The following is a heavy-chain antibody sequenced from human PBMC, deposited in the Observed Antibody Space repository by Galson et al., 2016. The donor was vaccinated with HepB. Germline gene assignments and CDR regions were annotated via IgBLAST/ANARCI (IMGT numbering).Heavy chain of an antibody. CDR1: GGSIGSDNW. CDR2: IYHSGSA. J-gene: IGHJ4*02. D-gene: IGHD2-8*01. CDR3: ASQSPRVYAHHY. Sequence: ETLSLTCAVSGGSIGSDNWWSWVRQPPGKGLEWIGEIYHSGSANYNPSRKSRVTMSVDKSKNHFSLKLRSVTAADTAVYYCASQSPRVYAHHYWGQGTLVTVSS. V-gene: IGHV4-4*02.